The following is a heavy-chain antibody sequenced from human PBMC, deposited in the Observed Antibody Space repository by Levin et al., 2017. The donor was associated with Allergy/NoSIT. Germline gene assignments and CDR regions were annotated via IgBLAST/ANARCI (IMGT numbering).Heavy chain of an antibody. J-gene: IGHJ5*02. CDR2: ISSSGSTI. Sequence: GGSLRLSCAASGFTFSSYEMNWVRQAPGKGLEWVSYISSSGSTIYYADSVKGRFTITRDNAKNSLYLQMNSLRAEDTAVYYCARDRPSDTAMVEGRVDWFDPWGQGTLVTVSS. CDR3: ARDRPSDTAMVEGRVDWFDP. CDR1: GFTFSSYE. V-gene: IGHV3-48*03. D-gene: IGHD5-18*01.